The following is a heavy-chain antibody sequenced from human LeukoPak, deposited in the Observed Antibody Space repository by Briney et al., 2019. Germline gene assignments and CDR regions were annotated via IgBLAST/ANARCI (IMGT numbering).Heavy chain of an antibody. CDR2: ISAYNGNT. V-gene: IGHV1-18*01. CDR1: GYTFTSYG. Sequence: GASVKVSCKASGYTFTSYGISWVRQAPGQGLEWMGWISAYNGNTNYAQKLQGRVTMTTDTSTSTANMELTSLRSDDTAVYYCARDAMVRGVTYCYYYGMDVWGQGTTVTVSS. D-gene: IGHD3-10*01. CDR3: ARDAMVRGVTYCYYYGMDV. J-gene: IGHJ6*02.